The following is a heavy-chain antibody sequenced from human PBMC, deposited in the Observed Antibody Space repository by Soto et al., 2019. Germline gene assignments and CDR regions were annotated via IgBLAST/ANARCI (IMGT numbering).Heavy chain of an antibody. CDR1: GVSFRNYY. CDR2: VNHSGEA. D-gene: IGHD3-10*01. J-gene: IGHJ5*02. CDR3: TQEERFQRSWFDP. V-gene: IGHV4-34*01. Sequence: SETLSLTCGVYGVSFRNYYWIWVRQPPGKGLEWIGEVNHSGEATYNPSLQSRITISLDTSNNQFSLKMTSVTAADTAMYFCTQEERFQRSWFDPWGQGTQVTLSP.